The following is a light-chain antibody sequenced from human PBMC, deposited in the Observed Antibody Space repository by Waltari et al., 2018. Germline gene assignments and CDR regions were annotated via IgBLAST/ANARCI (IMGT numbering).Light chain of an antibody. CDR2: GKD. J-gene: IGLJ3*02. CDR1: SLRTSY. V-gene: IGLV3-19*01. Sequence: SSELTQDPAVSVALGQTVRITCQGDSLRTSYAGWYQLKPGQAPVLVMFGKDKRPSGIPDRFSGYSSGTISSLTITGAQAEDEADYYCSSRNGRANEVVFAGGTKVTVL. CDR3: SSRNGRANEVV.